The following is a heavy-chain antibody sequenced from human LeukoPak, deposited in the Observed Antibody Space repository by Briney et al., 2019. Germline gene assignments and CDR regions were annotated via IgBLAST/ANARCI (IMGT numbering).Heavy chain of an antibody. Sequence: ASVKVSCKASGYTFTGYYMHWVRQAPGQGLEWMGWINPNSGGTNYAQKFQGRVTMTRDTSISTAYMELSRLRSDDTAVYYCARAPEGVYCSGGSCYYYYYGMDVWGQGTTVTVSS. J-gene: IGHJ6*02. CDR3: ARAPEGVYCSGGSCYYYYYGMDV. CDR1: GYTFTGYY. CDR2: INPNSGGT. V-gene: IGHV1-2*02. D-gene: IGHD2-15*01.